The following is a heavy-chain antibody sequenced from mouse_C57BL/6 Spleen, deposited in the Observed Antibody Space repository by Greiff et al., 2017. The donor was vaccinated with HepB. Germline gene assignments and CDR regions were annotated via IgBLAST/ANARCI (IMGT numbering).Heavy chain of an antibody. CDR1: GYTFTSYW. Sequence: VKLQQPGAELVKPGASVKLSCKASGYTFTSYWMQWVKQRPGQGLEWIGEIDPSDSYTNYNQKFKGKATLTVDTSSSTAYMQLSSLTSEDSAVYYCAREGDYGSSSWFAYWGQGTLVTVSA. D-gene: IGHD1-1*01. J-gene: IGHJ3*01. CDR2: IDPSDSYT. CDR3: AREGDYGSSSWFAY. V-gene: IGHV1-50*01.